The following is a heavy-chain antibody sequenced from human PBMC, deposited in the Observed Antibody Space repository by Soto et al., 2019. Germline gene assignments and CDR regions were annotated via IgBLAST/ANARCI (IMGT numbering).Heavy chain of an antibody. CDR1: GGTFSSYA. D-gene: IGHD3-22*01. CDR2: IIPLFRTP. V-gene: IGHV1-69*12. Sequence: QVQLVQSGAEVKEPGSSVKVSCQASGGTFSSYALSWVRQAPGQGLEWMGGIIPLFRTPDYAQKFQGRVTITADESTSTDDRELSSLRSEDTAIYYCARDKGRPQLGGNYSYMTDVWGQGTTITVSS. J-gene: IGHJ6*02. CDR3: ARDKGRPQLGGNYSYMTDV.